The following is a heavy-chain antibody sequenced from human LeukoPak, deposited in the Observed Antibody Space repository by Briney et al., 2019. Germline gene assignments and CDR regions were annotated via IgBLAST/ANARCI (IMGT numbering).Heavy chain of an antibody. V-gene: IGHV4-4*07. J-gene: IGHJ3*02. CDR3: ARDHPWYYYDSSGYWDAFDI. Sequence: SETLSLTSTVPRGSISNYYWSWIRQPAGKRLERIWRIYTSGSTNYNPSLKSRVTMSVDTSKNQFSLKLSSVTAADTAVYYCARDHPWYYYDSSGYWDAFDIWGQGTMVTVSS. D-gene: IGHD3-22*01. CDR1: RGSISNYY. CDR2: IYTSGST.